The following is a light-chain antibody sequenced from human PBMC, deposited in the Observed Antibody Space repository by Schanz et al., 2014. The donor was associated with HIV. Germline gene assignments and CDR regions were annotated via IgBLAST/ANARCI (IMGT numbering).Light chain of an antibody. CDR3: GTWISTLSEVV. Sequence: SVLTQPPSVSAAPGQRVTIPCSGGAFNLERNFVFWYQQFPGTAPKLLIYADYQRPSEIPDRFSGSKTGTSATLAITGLQTGDEADYFCGTWISTLSEVVFGGGTKLTVL. CDR2: ADY. V-gene: IGLV1-51*01. CDR1: AFNLERNF. J-gene: IGLJ2*01.